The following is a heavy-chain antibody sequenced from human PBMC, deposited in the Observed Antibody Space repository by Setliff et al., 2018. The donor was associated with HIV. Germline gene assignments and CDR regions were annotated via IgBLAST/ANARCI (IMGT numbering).Heavy chain of an antibody. V-gene: IGHV1-24*01. Sequence: ASVKVSCKVSGYTLTKLSIHWVRQAPGKGLEWMGGFDPEEGETVYAQKLQGRVTMTDDTSTDTAYMELSSLRSEDTAVYFCWFGEPVGPFDIWGQGTRVTVSS. CDR3: WFGEPVGPFDI. J-gene: IGHJ3*02. D-gene: IGHD3-10*01. CDR1: GYTLTKLS. CDR2: FDPEEGET.